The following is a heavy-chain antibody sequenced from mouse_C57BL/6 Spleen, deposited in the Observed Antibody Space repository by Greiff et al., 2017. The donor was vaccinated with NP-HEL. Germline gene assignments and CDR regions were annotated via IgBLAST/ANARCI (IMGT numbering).Heavy chain of an antibody. Sequence: EVQGVASGGGLVKPGGSLKLSCAASGFTFSDYGMHWVRQAPEKGLEWVAYISSGSSTIYYADTVKGRFTISRDNAKNTLFLQMTSLRSEDTAMYYGARSLSYYDYDGWFAYWGQGTLVTVSA. CDR3: ARSLSYYDYDGWFAY. D-gene: IGHD2-4*01. V-gene: IGHV5-17*01. CDR2: ISSGSSTI. CDR1: GFTFSDYG. J-gene: IGHJ3*01.